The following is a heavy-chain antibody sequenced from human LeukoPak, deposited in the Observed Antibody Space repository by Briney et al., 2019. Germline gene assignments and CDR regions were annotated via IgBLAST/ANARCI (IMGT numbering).Heavy chain of an antibody. CDR1: GFTFSTFA. D-gene: IGHD2/OR15-2a*01. Sequence: GGSLRLSCEASGFTFSTFAMIWVRQPPGKGLEWVSSIFPSGGEIHYADSVRGRFTISRDNSKSTLSLQMNSLRAEDTAIYYCASYRQVLLPFESWGQGTLVTVSS. J-gene: IGHJ4*02. V-gene: IGHV3-23*01. CDR3: ASYRQVLLPFES. CDR2: IFPSGGEI.